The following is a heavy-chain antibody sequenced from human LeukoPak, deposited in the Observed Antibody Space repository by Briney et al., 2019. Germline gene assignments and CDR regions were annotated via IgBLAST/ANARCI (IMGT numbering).Heavy chain of an antibody. J-gene: IGHJ4*02. CDR1: GGTFSRYT. CDR2: MNPNSGNT. V-gene: IGHV1-8*03. CDR3: ARGSDFDY. Sequence: GASVKVSCKASGGTFSRYTISWVRQAPGQGLEWMGWMNPNSGNTGYAQKFQGRVTITRNTSISTAYMELSSLRSEDTAVYYCARGSDFDYWGQGTLVTVSS.